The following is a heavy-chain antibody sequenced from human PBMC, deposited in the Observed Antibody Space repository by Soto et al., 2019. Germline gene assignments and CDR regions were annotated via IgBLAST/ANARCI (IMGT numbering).Heavy chain of an antibody. V-gene: IGHV3-53*01. CDR2: IYSGGST. D-gene: IGHD3-9*01. J-gene: IGHJ4*02. Sequence: GGSLRLSCAASGFTVSSNYMSWVRQAPGKGLEWVSVIYSGGSTYYADSVKGRFTISRDNSKNTLYLQMNSLRAEDTAVYYCARLRYFGWPSNRALDYWGQGTLVTVSS. CDR3: ARLRYFGWPSNRALDY. CDR1: GFTVSSNY.